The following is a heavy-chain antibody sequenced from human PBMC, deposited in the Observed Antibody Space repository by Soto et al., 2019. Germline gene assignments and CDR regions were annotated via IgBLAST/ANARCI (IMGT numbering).Heavy chain of an antibody. V-gene: IGHV4-31*03. D-gene: IGHD3-9*01. Sequence: PSETLSLTCTVSGGSISSGGYYWSWIRQHPGKGLEWIGYIYYSGSTYYNPSLKSRVTISVDTSKNQFSLKLSSVTAADTAVYYCARDHRGYYDILTGYYYIGYFDYWGQGTLVTVPQ. CDR2: IYYSGST. CDR1: GGSISSGGYY. J-gene: IGHJ4*02. CDR3: ARDHRGYYDILTGYYYIGYFDY.